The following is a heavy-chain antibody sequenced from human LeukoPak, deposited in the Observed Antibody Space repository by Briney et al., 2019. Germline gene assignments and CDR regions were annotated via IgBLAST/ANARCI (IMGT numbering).Heavy chain of an antibody. V-gene: IGHV4-34*01. CDR3: AFYDILTGYFGY. Sequence: SETLSLTCAVYGGSFSGYYWSWIRQPPGKGPEWIGEINHSGSTNYNPSLKSRVTISVDTSKNQFSLRLSSVTAADTAAYYCAFYDILTGYFGYWGQGTLVTVSS. CDR2: INHSGST. J-gene: IGHJ4*02. CDR1: GGSFSGYY. D-gene: IGHD3-9*01.